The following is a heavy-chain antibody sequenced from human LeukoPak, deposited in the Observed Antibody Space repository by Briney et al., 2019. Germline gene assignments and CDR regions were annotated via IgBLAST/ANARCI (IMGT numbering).Heavy chain of an antibody. CDR2: IKQDGGEK. D-gene: IGHD3/OR15-3a*01. V-gene: IGHV3-7*01. CDR1: GFTFTSYH. CDR3: SDSNFQH. Sequence: GWSLRLSCTSSGFTFTSYHINWLRQAPGKGLEWLANIKQDGGEKSFVDSVKGRFTISRDIAKNSLYLQMNSLRPDDTAVYYCSDSNFQHWGRGTLVTVAS. J-gene: IGHJ1*01.